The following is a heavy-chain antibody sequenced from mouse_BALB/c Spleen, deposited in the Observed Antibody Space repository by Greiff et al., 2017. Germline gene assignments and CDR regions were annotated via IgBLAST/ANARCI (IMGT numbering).Heavy chain of an antibody. CDR1: GFTFSSYA. Sequence: DVHLVESGGGLVKPGGSLKLSCAASGFTFSSYAMSWVRQTPEKRLEWVASISSGGSTYYPDSVKGRFTISRDNARNILYLQMSSLRSEDTAMYYCARGEVYGYDSYDAMDYWGQGTSVTVSS. V-gene: IGHV5-6-5*01. D-gene: IGHD2-2*01. J-gene: IGHJ4*01. CDR2: ISSGGST. CDR3: ARGEVYGYDSYDAMDY.